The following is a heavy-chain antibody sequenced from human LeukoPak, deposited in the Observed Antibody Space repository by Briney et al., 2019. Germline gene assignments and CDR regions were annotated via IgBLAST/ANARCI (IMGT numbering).Heavy chain of an antibody. CDR2: IYYSGST. V-gene: IGHV4-39*07. Sequence: SETLSLTCTVSGGSISSSSYYWGWIRQPPGKGLEWIGSIYYSGSTYYNPSLKSRVTISVDTSKNQFSLKLSSVTAADTAVYYCATLYGGWYEGDYWGQGTLVTVSS. CDR3: ATLYGGWYEGDY. D-gene: IGHD6-19*01. J-gene: IGHJ4*02. CDR1: GGSISSSSYY.